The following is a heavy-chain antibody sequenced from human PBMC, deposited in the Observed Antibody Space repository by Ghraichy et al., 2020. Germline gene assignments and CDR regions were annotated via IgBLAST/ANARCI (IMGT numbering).Heavy chain of an antibody. CDR2: ISSSSSYI. V-gene: IGHV3-21*01. D-gene: IGHD4-17*01. J-gene: IGHJ4*02. Sequence: GGSLRLSCAASGFTFSSYSMNWVRQAPGKGLEWVSSISSSSSYIYYADSVKGRFTISRDNAKNSLYLQMNSLRAEDTAVYYCARDQDGEYFDYWGQGTLVTVSS. CDR3: ARDQDGEYFDY. CDR1: GFTFSSYS.